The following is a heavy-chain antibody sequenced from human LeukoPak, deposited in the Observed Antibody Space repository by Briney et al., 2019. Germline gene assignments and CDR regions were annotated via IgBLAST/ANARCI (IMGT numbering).Heavy chain of an antibody. CDR2: INHSGST. J-gene: IGHJ5*02. CDR3: ARVGRGYYDSSGYCVS. Sequence: SETLSLTCAVYGGSFSGYYWSWIRQPPGKGLEWIGEINHSGSTNYNPSLKSRVTISVDTSKNQFSLKLSSVTAADTAMYYCARVGRGYYDSSGYCVSWGQGTLVTVST. V-gene: IGHV4-34*01. CDR1: GGSFSGYY. D-gene: IGHD3-22*01.